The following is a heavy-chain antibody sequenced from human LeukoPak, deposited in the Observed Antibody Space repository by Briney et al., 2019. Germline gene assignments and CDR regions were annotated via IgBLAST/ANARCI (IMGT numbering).Heavy chain of an antibody. D-gene: IGHD5-18*01. Sequence: GGSLRLSCAASGFTFSSYSMNWVRQAPGKGLEWVSSISSSSSYIYYADSVKGRFTISRDNAKNSLYLQMNSLRAEDTAVYYCARGERCYSYGYQPNQFDYWGQGTLVTVSS. CDR3: ARGERCYSYGYQPNQFDY. V-gene: IGHV3-21*01. J-gene: IGHJ4*02. CDR1: GFTFSSYS. CDR2: ISSSSSYI.